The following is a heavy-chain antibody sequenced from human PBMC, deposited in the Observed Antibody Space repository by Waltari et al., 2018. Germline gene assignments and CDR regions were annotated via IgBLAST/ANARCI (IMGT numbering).Heavy chain of an antibody. J-gene: IGHJ4*02. CDR2: ISYDGSNK. Sequence: QVQLVEFGGGVVQPGRSLSLSCAASGFTFSSYAMHWVRQAPGKGLEWVAVISYDGSNKYYADSVKGRFTISRDNSKNTLYLQMNSLRAEDTAVYYWARGLGDPTDYWGQGTLVTVSS. CDR3: ARGLGDPTDY. V-gene: IGHV3-30*01. D-gene: IGHD3-16*01. CDR1: GFTFSSYA.